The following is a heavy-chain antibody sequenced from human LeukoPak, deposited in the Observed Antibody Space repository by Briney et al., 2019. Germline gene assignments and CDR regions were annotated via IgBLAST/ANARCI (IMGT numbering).Heavy chain of an antibody. J-gene: IGHJ4*02. D-gene: IGHD1-1*01. CDR3: ARDVLEALDY. CDR2: INHSGST. V-gene: IGHV4-34*01. CDR1: GGSFSGYY. Sequence: SETLSLTCAVYGGSFSGYYWSWIRQPPGKGLEWIGEINHSGSTNYNPSLKSRVTISVDTSKNQFSLKLSSVTAADTAVYYCARDVLEALDYWGQGTLVTVSS.